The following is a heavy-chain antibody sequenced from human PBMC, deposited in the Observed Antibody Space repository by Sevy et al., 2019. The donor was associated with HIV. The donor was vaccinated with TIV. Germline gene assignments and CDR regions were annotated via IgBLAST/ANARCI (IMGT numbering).Heavy chain of an antibody. CDR3: AREHPYYYDSSGYYGLNDY. CDR1: GGSISSGDYY. CDR2: IYYSGST. J-gene: IGHJ4*02. Sequence: SETLSLTCTVSGGSISSGDYYWSWIRQPPGKGLEWIGYIYYSGSTYYNPSLKSRVTISVDTSKNQFSLKLSSVTAADTAVYYCAREHPYYYDSSGYYGLNDYWGQGTLVTVSS. V-gene: IGHV4-30-4*01. D-gene: IGHD3-22*01.